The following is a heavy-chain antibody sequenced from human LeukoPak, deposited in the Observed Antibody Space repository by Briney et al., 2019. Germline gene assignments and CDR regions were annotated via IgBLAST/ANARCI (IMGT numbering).Heavy chain of an antibody. D-gene: IGHD2-15*01. CDR2: INHSGST. CDR3: ARTTEGYCRGGSCYYFYYYMDV. Sequence: SETLSLTCAVYGGSFSGYYWSWIRQPPGKGLEWIGEINHSGSTNYNPSLKSRVTISVDTSKNQFSLKLSSVTAADTAVYYCARTTEGYCRGGSCYYFYYYMDVWGKGTTVTVSS. V-gene: IGHV4-34*01. CDR1: GGSFSGYY. J-gene: IGHJ6*03.